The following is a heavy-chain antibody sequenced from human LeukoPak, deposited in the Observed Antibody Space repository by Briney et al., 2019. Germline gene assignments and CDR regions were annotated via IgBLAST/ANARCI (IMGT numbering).Heavy chain of an antibody. CDR2: ISGSGGST. CDR3: AKEGTRGGHSSSWYEVQYYFDY. Sequence: PGGSLRFSCAASGFTFSSYGMSWVRQAPGKGLEWVSAISGSGGSTYYADSVKGRFTISRDNSKNTLYLQMNSLRAEDTAVYYCAKEGTRGGHSSSWYEVQYYFDYWGQGTLVTVSS. J-gene: IGHJ4*02. D-gene: IGHD6-13*01. CDR1: GFTFSSYG. V-gene: IGHV3-23*01.